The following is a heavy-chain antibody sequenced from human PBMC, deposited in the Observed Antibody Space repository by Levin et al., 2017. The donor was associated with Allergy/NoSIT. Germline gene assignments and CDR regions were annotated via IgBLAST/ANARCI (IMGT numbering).Heavy chain of an antibody. V-gene: IGHV3-23*01. Sequence: LSLTCAASGFTFSNYAMSWVRQAPGKGLEWVSAISGSGGSTYYADSVRGRFTISRDNSKNTLYLQMNSLRAEDTAVYYCAPFCTGGVCRDYWGQGTLVTVSS. CDR2: ISGSGGST. CDR3: APFCTGGVCRDY. J-gene: IGHJ4*02. CDR1: GFTFSNYA. D-gene: IGHD2-8*02.